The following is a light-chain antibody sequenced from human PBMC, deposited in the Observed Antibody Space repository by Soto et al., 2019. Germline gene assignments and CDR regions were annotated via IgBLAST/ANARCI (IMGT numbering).Light chain of an antibody. Sequence: DIQMTQSPSFVSASVGDRVTITCRASQGISSWLAWYQHKPGRAPKLLIHAASSVESGVPSRFSGSGSGTDFTLTSSSLQPEDFATYYCQQTTSFPLTFGGGTKVEIK. CDR1: QGISSW. CDR2: AAS. CDR3: QQTTSFPLT. V-gene: IGKV1-12*01. J-gene: IGKJ4*01.